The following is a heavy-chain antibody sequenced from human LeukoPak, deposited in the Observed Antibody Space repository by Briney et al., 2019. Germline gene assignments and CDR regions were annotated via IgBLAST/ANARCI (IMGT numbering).Heavy chain of an antibody. CDR1: GFTFSSYA. D-gene: IGHD3-3*01. V-gene: IGHV3-23*01. J-gene: IGHJ4*02. CDR2: ISGSGGST. CDR3: ARDGGYDFWSGYYQDY. Sequence: GGSLRLFCAASGFTFSSYAMSWVRQAPGKGLEWVSAISGSGGSTYYADSVKGRFTISRDNSKNTLYLQMNSLRAEDTAVYYCARDGGYDFWSGYYQDYWGQGTLVTVSS.